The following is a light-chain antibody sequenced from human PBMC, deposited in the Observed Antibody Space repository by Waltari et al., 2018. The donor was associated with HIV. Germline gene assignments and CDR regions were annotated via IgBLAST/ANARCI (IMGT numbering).Light chain of an antibody. V-gene: IGLV1-44*01. Sequence: QSVLTQPPSASGTPGPRVTISCSGSRSNIGSNTVNWYHQLPGTAPKLLIYTNNQRPSGVPDRFSGSKSGNTAYLTISGLQSEDEADYYCCSYATGTIVVFGGGTRLTVL. CDR1: RSNIGSNT. CDR3: CSYATGTIVV. J-gene: IGLJ2*01. CDR2: TNN.